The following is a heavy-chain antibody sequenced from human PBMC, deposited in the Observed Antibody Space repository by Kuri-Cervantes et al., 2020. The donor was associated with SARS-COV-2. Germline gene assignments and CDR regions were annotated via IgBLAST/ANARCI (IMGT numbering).Heavy chain of an antibody. CDR1: EFTFSTYG. D-gene: IGHD2-2*01. V-gene: IGHV3-21*01. J-gene: IGHJ6*03. CDR2: ISSSASYI. CDR3: ARAGYCSSTSCYSSRYYYMDV. Sequence: GESLKISCAASEFTFSTYGMSWVRQAPGKGLEWVSFISSSASYIYYGDSVKGRFTISRDNSKNTLYLQMNSLRAEDTAVYYCARAGYCSSTSCYSSRYYYMDVWGKGTTVTVSS.